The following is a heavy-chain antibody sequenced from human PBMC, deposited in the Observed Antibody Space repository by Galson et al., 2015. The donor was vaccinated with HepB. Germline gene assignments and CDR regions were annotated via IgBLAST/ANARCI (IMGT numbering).Heavy chain of an antibody. CDR3: ALGWLLYLSDYYYYGMDV. CDR1: GGTFSSYA. D-gene: IGHD3-9*01. J-gene: IGHJ6*02. CDR2: IIPIFGTA. Sequence: SVKVSCKASGGTFSSYAISWVRQAPGQGLEWMGGIIPIFGTANYAQKFQGRVTITADESTSTAYMELSSLRSEDTAVYYCALGWLLYLSDYYYYGMDVWGQGTTVTVSS. V-gene: IGHV1-69*13.